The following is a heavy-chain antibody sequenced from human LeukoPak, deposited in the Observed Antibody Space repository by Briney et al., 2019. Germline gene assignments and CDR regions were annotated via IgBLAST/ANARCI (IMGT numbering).Heavy chain of an antibody. V-gene: IGHV3-30-3*01. CDR2: ISYDGSNK. CDR3: ARAVNSDYGSGSYYKWGYYFDY. J-gene: IGHJ4*02. D-gene: IGHD3-10*01. CDR1: GFTFSSYA. Sequence: GRSLRLSCAASGFTFSSYAMHWVRQAPGKGLERVAVISYDGSNKYYADSVKGRFTISRDNSKNTLYLQMNSLRAEDTAVYYCARAVNSDYGSGSYYKWGYYFDYWGQGTLVTVSS.